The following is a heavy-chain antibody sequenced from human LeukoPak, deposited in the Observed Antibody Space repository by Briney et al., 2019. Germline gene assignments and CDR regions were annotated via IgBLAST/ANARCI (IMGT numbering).Heavy chain of an antibody. CDR3: AREGRDDYGGNSYFQH. D-gene: IGHD4-23*01. CDR2: IYSGGST. V-gene: IGHV3-66*01. J-gene: IGHJ1*01. CDR1: GFTVSSNY. Sequence: GGSLRLSCAASGFTVSSNYMSWVRQAPGKGLEWVSVIYSGGSTYYADSVKGRFTISRDNSKNTLYLQMNSLRAEDTAVYYYAREGRDDYGGNSYFQHWGQGTLVTVSS.